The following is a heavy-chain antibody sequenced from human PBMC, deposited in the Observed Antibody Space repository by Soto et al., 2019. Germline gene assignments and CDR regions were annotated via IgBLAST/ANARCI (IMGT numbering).Heavy chain of an antibody. J-gene: IGHJ4*02. Sequence: SETLSLTCAVSGYSISSGYYWGLIRQPPGKGLEWIGSIYHTGNTYYNPSLKSRVTISVETSKNQFSLKLSSVTAADTAVYYCARAGYRYFASSSYPGCYFDYWGQGTRVTVSS. CDR2: IYHTGNT. CDR3: ARAGYRYFASSSYPGCYFDY. CDR1: GYSISSGYY. V-gene: IGHV4-38-2*01. D-gene: IGHD3-22*01.